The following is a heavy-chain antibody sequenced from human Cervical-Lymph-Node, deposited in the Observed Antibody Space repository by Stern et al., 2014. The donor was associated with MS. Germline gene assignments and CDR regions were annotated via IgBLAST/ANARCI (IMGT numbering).Heavy chain of an antibody. D-gene: IGHD1-26*01. CDR1: GGTFSTSG. CDR3: ARDLGVGPSVS. J-gene: IGHJ5*02. CDR2: IIPVLGTT. V-gene: IGHV1-69*06. Sequence: VQLVQSGAEVKKPGSSVKVSCKASGGTFSTSGISWVRQATGQGLEWMGGIIPVLGTTTYARKFQGRLTITADTSTSTVHMALSSLTSEDTAVYYCARDLGVGPSVSWGEGTVVTVSS.